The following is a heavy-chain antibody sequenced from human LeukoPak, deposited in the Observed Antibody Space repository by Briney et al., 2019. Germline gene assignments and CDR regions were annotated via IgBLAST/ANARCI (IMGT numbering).Heavy chain of an antibody. D-gene: IGHD3-3*01. CDR2: INPHSGGT. Sequence: RRASVKVSCKASEYTFTGYYLHWVRQAPGQGLEWMGWINPHSGGTNYAQKFQGRVTMTRDTSISTAYMELSRLRSDDTAVYYCARFLAGFDYFDYWGQGTLVTVSS. V-gene: IGHV1-2*02. CDR1: EYTFTGYY. J-gene: IGHJ4*02. CDR3: ARFLAGFDYFDY.